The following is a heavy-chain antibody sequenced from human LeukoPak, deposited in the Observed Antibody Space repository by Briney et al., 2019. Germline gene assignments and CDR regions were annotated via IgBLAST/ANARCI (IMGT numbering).Heavy chain of an antibody. CDR2: INHSGSI. CDR3: ARTTVTKFDAFDY. CDR1: GGSFSGYY. J-gene: IGHJ4*02. D-gene: IGHD4-17*01. V-gene: IGHV4-34*01. Sequence: SETLSLTCAVYGGSFSGYYWSWIRQPPGKGLEWIGEINHSGSINYNPSLKSRVTISVDTSKNQFPLKLSSVTAADTAVYYCARTTVTKFDAFDYWGQGTLVTVSS.